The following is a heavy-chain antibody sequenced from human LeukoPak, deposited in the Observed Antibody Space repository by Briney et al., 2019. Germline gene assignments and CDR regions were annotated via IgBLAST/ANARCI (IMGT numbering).Heavy chain of an antibody. CDR1: GYSISSGYY. D-gene: IGHD3-16*01. V-gene: IGHV4-38-2*02. CDR3: ARDYAEAGRFDP. J-gene: IGHJ5*02. Sequence: PSETLSLTCTVSGYSISSGYYWGWIRQPPGKGLEWIGSIYHSGSTYYNPSLKSRVTISVDTSKNQFSLKLSSVTAADTAVYYCARDYAEAGRFDPWGQGTLVTVSS. CDR2: IYHSGST.